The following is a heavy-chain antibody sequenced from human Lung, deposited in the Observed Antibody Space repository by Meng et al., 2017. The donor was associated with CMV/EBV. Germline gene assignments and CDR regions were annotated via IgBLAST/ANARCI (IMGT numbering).Heavy chain of an antibody. Sequence: SETLSLTCAVYGGSFSGYYWSWIRQPPGKGLEWIGEINHSGSTNYKPSLKSRVTISVDTSKNQFSLKLSSVTAADTAVYYCASDRIAAAGTHDYWGQGTLVTVSS. V-gene: IGHV4-34*01. CDR1: GGSFSGYY. D-gene: IGHD6-13*01. J-gene: IGHJ4*02. CDR2: INHSGST. CDR3: ASDRIAAAGTHDY.